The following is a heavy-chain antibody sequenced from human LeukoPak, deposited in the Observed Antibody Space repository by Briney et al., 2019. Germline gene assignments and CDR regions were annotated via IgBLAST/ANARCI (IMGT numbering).Heavy chain of an antibody. J-gene: IGHJ4*02. D-gene: IGHD3-10*01. V-gene: IGHV1-2*02. CDR2: INPNSGGT. CDR3: ARAAWFEESTDPYYFDY. CDR1: GYTFTGYH. Sequence: GASVKVSCKASGYTFTGYHMYWVRQAPGQGLEWMGWINPNSGGTNHAQKFQGRVTMTRDTSISTAYMEVNRLSPDDTAVYYCARAAWFEESTDPYYFDYWGQGTLVTVSS.